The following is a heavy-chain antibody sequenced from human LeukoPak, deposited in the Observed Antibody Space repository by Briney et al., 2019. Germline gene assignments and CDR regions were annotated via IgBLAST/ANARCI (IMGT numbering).Heavy chain of an antibody. Sequence: GRSLRLSCAASGFTFSSYVMHWVRQAPGKGLEWVSYISSSGSTIYYADSVKGRFTISRDNAKNSLYLQMNSLRAEDTAVYYCAKDSSSGYYALYYFDYWGQGTLVTVSS. CDR1: GFTFSSYV. V-gene: IGHV3-48*03. D-gene: IGHD3-22*01. CDR2: ISSSGSTI. J-gene: IGHJ4*02. CDR3: AKDSSSGYYALYYFDY.